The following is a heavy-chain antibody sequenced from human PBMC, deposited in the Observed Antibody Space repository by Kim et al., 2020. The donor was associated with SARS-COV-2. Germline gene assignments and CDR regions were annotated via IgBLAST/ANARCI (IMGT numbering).Heavy chain of an antibody. J-gene: IGHJ4*01. V-gene: IGHV3-49*03. CDR3: TRDRNYYDSSGYVY. CDR1: GFTFGDYA. Sequence: GGSLRLSCTASGFTFGDYAMSWFRQAPGKGLEWVGFIRSKAYGGTTEYAASVKGRFTISRDDYKSIAYMQMNSLKTEDTAVYYCTRDRNYYDSSGYVYWGHGTLVTVSS. D-gene: IGHD3-22*01. CDR2: IRSKAYGGTT.